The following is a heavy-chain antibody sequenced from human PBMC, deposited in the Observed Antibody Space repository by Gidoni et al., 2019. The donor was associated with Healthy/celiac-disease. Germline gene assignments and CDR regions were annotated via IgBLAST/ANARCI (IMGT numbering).Heavy chain of an antibody. V-gene: IGHV1-46*01. J-gene: IGHJ1*01. CDR3: ASERVFKVYAEGPGQSYFQH. D-gene: IGHD2-8*01. Sequence: QVQLVQSGAEVKKPGASVKVSCKASGYTFTSYYMHWVRQAPGQGLEWMGIINPSGGSTSYAQKFQGRVTMTRDTSTSTVYMELSSLRSEDTAVYYCASERVFKVYAEGPGQSYFQHWGQGTLVTVSS. CDR1: GYTFTSYY. CDR2: INPSGGST.